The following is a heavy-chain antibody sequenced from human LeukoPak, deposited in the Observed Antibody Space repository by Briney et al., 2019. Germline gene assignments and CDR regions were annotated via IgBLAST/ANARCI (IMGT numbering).Heavy chain of an antibody. Sequence: SETLSLTCTVSSVSISSYYWSWIRQPPGKGLEWIGYIYYSGSTNYNPSLKSRVTISVNTSKNQFSLRLSSVTAADTAMYYCAGTYSSSSLYYYYGMDVWGQGTTVTVSS. D-gene: IGHD6-6*01. CDR1: SVSISSYY. V-gene: IGHV4-59*01. CDR2: IYYSGST. J-gene: IGHJ6*02. CDR3: AGTYSSSSLYYYYGMDV.